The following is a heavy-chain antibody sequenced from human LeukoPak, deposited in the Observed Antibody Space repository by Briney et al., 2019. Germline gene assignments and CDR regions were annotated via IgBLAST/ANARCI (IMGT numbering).Heavy chain of an antibody. CDR3: ARVPRGIVNYYCMDV. J-gene: IGHJ6*03. V-gene: IGHV1-2*06. D-gene: IGHD2-21*01. CDR1: EFTFTDYY. CDR2: INPNNGDT. Sequence: ASVKVSCKASEFTFTDYYMHWVRQAPGQGLEWMGRINPNNGDTNYAQKFQGRVTMTRDTSISTAYMELSRLRSDDTAVYYCARVPRGIVNYYCMDVWGKGTTVTVSS.